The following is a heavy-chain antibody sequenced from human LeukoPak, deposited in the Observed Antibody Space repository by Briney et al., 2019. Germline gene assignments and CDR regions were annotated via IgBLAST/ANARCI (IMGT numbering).Heavy chain of an antibody. V-gene: IGHV3-74*01. CDR3: ARQYSYDSSGYYPWDY. CDR1: GFTFSSYW. CDR2: INSDGSST. D-gene: IGHD3-22*01. Sequence: GGSLRLSCVASGFTFSSYWMHWVRQAPGKGLVWVSRINSDGSSTTYADSVKGRFTISRDNAENTLYLQMNSLRAEDTAMYYCARQYSYDSSGYYPWDYWGQGTLVTASA. J-gene: IGHJ4*02.